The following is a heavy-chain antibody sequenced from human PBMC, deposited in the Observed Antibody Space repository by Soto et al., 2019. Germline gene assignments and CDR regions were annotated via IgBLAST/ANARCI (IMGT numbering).Heavy chain of an antibody. CDR2: IYYTGST. CDR1: GGSISSGGYY. D-gene: IGHD3-16*01. Sequence: SETLSLTCPVSGGSISSGGYYWSWIRQHPGKGLEWIGYIYYTGSTYYNSSLKSRVTISVDTSKNQCSLKLSSVTAADTAVYYSARWRERGGLGPVDYWGQGTLVTVSS. CDR3: ARWRERGGLGPVDY. V-gene: IGHV4-31*03. J-gene: IGHJ4*02.